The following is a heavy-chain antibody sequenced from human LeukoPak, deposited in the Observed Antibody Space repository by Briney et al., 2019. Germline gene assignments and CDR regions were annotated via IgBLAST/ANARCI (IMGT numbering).Heavy chain of an antibody. J-gene: IGHJ2*01. CDR3: ARLKLGAYFDL. CDR2: IYYSGST. D-gene: IGHD3-16*01. Sequence: SETLSLTCTVSGGSISSYYWSWIRQPPGKGLEWIGYIYYSGSTNYNASLKSRVTISVDTSKNQCSLKLTSVSAADTAVYYCARLKLGAYFDLWGRGTLVTVSS. CDR1: GGSISSYY. V-gene: IGHV4-59*08.